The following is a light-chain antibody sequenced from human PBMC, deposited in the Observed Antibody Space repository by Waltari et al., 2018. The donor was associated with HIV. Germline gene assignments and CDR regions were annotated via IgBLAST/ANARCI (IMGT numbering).Light chain of an antibody. CDR2: DVS. CDR1: TSNIDVLTF. CDR3: SSYTSSSTKV. Sequence: HSALTRPAPVSGSPGQPIPTSCTGPTSNIDVLTFFSWYQQHPGKAPKLMIYDVSNRPSGLSNRFSGSKSGNTASLTISGLQAEDEADYYCSSYTSSSTKVFGGGTKLTVL. J-gene: IGLJ2*01. V-gene: IGLV2-14*03.